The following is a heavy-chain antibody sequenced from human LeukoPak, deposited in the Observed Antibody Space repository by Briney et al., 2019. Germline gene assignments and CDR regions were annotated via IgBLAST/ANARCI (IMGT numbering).Heavy chain of an antibody. CDR2: IYTSWST. V-gene: IGHV4-4*07. CDR3: ARGITDLGGSSWYRYYYYGMDV. CDR1: GGSISSYY. J-gene: IGHJ6*02. Sequence: SETLSLTCTVSGGSISSYYWSWIRQPAGKGLEWIGRIYTSWSTNYNPSLKSRVTMSVDTSKNQFSLKLSSVTAADTAVYYCARGITDLGGSSWYRYYYYGMDVWGQGTTVTVSS. D-gene: IGHD6-13*01.